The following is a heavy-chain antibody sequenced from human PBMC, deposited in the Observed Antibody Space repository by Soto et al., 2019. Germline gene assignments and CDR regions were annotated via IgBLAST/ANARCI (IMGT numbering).Heavy chain of an antibody. D-gene: IGHD3-22*01. CDR3: ARDAPYYHNRDFSSTDAFDF. Sequence: EVHLVESGGGLVKPGGSLRLSCAASGFTFRSYGMNWVRQAPGKGLEWVASISSKSDSIDYAGSLKGRFTMSRDNAKNSLHLQMNSLRAEDTAMYYCARDAPYYHNRDFSSTDAFDFWGQGTMVIVSS. V-gene: IGHV3-21*01. CDR2: ISSKSDSI. CDR1: GFTFRSYG. J-gene: IGHJ3*01.